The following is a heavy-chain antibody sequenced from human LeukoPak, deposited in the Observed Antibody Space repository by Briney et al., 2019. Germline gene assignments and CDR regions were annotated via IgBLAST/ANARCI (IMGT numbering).Heavy chain of an antibody. CDR1: GYTFTSYG. J-gene: IGHJ4*02. V-gene: IGHV1-18*01. CDR3: ARGCSSTSCYRFDY. CDR2: ISAYNGNT. Sequence: ASVRVSCKASGYTFTSYGISWVRQAPGQGLEWMGWISAYNGNTNYAQKLQGRVTMTTDTSTSTAYMELRSLRSDDTAVYYCARGCSSTSCYRFDYWGQGTLVTVSS. D-gene: IGHD2-2*01.